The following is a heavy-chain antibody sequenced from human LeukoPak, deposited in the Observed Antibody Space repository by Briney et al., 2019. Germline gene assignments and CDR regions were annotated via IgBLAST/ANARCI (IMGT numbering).Heavy chain of an antibody. J-gene: IGHJ4*02. Sequence: PGASLRLCCAASGFTFSNYAMSWVRQAPGKGLESVSAILGSGVTTYYADSVKGRFTVSRDNSKSTLYLQMNTLRAEDTALYYCAKWGDYDVLTGYYVPDYWGQGTLVTVSS. CDR3: AKWGDYDVLTGYYVPDY. D-gene: IGHD3-9*01. CDR1: GFTFSNYA. CDR2: ILGSGVTT. V-gene: IGHV3-23*01.